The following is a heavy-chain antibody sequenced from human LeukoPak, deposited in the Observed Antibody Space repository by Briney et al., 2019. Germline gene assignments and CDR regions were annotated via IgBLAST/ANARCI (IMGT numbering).Heavy chain of an antibody. V-gene: IGHV4-4*07. CDR2: IYTSGST. CDR3: ARDLSPVGATHNWFDP. D-gene: IGHD1-26*01. CDR1: GGSISSYY. Sequence: SETLSLTCTVSGGSISSYYWSWIRQPAGKGLEWIGRIYTSGSTNYNPYLKSRVTMSVDTSKNQFSLKLSSVTAADTAVYYCARDLSPVGATHNWFDPWGQGTLVTVSS. J-gene: IGHJ5*02.